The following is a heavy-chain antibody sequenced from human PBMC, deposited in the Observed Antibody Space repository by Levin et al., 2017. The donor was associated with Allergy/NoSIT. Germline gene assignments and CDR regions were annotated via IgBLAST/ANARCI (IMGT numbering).Heavy chain of an antibody. D-gene: IGHD3-3*01. Sequence: KISCKASGGTFNTFAISWVRQAPGQGLEWMGGIIPLFGTVNYAQKFQDKVTITADESTSTAYMELSSLSSEDTAVYYCARATYRSGYYTYFDYWGQGALVTVSS. CDR2: IIPLFGTV. CDR3: ARATYRSGYYTYFDY. J-gene: IGHJ4*02. V-gene: IGHV1-69*01. CDR1: GGTFNTFA.